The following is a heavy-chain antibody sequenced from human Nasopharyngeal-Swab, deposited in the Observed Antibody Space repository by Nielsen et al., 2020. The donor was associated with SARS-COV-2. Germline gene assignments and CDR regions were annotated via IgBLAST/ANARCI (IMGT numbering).Heavy chain of an antibody. Sequence: GESLKISCAASGVTVSNNYMSWVRQAPGKGLEWVSSITHSPPDTYYADSVRGRFTISRDNGENSVYLQMDSLRVEDSAVYYCARVIGTTWYTHWGQGTLVTVSS. CDR2: ITHSPPDT. CDR3: ARVIGTTWYTH. D-gene: IGHD6-13*01. J-gene: IGHJ4*02. CDR1: GVTVSNNY. V-gene: IGHV3-21*01.